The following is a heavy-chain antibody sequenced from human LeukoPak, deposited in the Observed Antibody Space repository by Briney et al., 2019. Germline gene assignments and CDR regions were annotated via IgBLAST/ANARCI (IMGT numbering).Heavy chain of an antibody. V-gene: IGHV1-8*01. D-gene: IGHD6-6*01. J-gene: IGHJ4*02. CDR3: ARGIAARPIDY. Sequence: ASVKVSCKASGYTFISYDINWVRQATGQGLAWMGWMNPNSGNTGYAQKFQGRVTMTRNTSINTAYMELSSLRSEDTAVYYCARGIAARPIDYWGQGTLVTVSS. CDR2: MNPNSGNT. CDR1: GYTFISYD.